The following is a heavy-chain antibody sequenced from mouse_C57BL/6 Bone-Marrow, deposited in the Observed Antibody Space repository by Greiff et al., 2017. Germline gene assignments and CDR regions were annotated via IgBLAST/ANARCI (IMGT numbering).Heavy chain of an antibody. V-gene: IGHV1-50*01. J-gene: IGHJ1*03. CDR1: GYTFTSYW. CDR2: IDPSDSYT. Sequence: VQLQQPGAELVKPGASVKLSCKASGYTFTSYWMQWVKQMPGQGLEWMGEIDPSDSYTNYNQKFKGKATLTVDTSSSTTYMQLSSLTSEDSAVYYCAKPFITAVVATPYWYFYVWGTGTTVTVSS. D-gene: IGHD1-1*01. CDR3: AKPFITAVVATPYWYFYV.